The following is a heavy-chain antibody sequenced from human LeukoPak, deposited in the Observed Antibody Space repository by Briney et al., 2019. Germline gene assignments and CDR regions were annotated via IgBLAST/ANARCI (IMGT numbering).Heavy chain of an antibody. CDR2: INPNSGGT. Sequence: GASVKVSCKASGYTFTGYYMHWLRQAPGQGLEWMGWINPNSGGTNYAQKFQGRVTMTRETSISTAYMELSSLRSDDTAVYYCARDRGTGCGVEIDYWGQGTLVAVSS. J-gene: IGHJ4*02. CDR1: GYTFTGYY. D-gene: IGHD2-8*02. CDR3: ARDRGTGCGVEIDY. V-gene: IGHV1-2*02.